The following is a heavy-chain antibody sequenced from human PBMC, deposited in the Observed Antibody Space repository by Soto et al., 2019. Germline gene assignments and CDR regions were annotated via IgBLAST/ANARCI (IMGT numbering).Heavy chain of an antibody. CDR1: GFTFTRYS. V-gene: IGHV3-21*06. J-gene: IGHJ4*02. Sequence: GGSLRLSCAASGFTFTRYSMNWVRQAPGKGLEWVSSISSTTNYIYYGDSMKGRFTISRDNAKNSLYLEMKSLREEHMPVYYCASESEYLSSHFDSWGQGTLVTVSS. CDR3: ASESEYLSSHFDS. D-gene: IGHD2-2*01. CDR2: ISSTTNYI.